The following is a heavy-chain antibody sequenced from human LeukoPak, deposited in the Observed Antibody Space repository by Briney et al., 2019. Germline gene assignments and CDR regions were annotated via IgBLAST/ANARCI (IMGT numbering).Heavy chain of an antibody. V-gene: IGHV3-48*01. Sequence: GGSLRLSCAASGFTFSRYSMNWVRQAPGKGLEWLSYISGSSSTIYYADSVKGRFTISRDDAQNSVYLQINSLRAEDTAIYYCARGGCGPDCTSHYFDYWGQGTLVTVSS. J-gene: IGHJ4*02. D-gene: IGHD2-21*02. CDR2: ISGSSSTI. CDR1: GFTFSRYS. CDR3: ARGGCGPDCTSHYFDY.